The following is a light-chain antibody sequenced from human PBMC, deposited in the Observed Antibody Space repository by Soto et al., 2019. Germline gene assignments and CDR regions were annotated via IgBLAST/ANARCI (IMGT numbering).Light chain of an antibody. J-gene: IGKJ5*01. V-gene: IGKV3D-20*02. Sequence: EIVLTQSPGTLSLSPGERATLSCRASQSVSSSFLAWYQQKPGQAPRLLIYGASNRATGIPDRFSGSGSGTDFTLTINSLEPEDFAVYYCQQRSNWPITFGQGTRLEIK. CDR1: QSVSSSF. CDR2: GAS. CDR3: QQRSNWPIT.